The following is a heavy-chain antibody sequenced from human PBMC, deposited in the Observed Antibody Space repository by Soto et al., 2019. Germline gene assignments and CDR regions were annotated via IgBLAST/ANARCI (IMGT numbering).Heavy chain of an antibody. V-gene: IGHV4-30-4*01. CDR1: GGSISSGDYY. CDR2: IYYSGST. Sequence: SEALSLTCTVSGGSISSGDYYWSWIRQPPGKGLEWIGYIYYSGSTYYNPSLKSRVTISVDTSKNQFSLKLSSVTAADTAVYYCARERPDGSRLDPWGQGTLVTVSS. CDR3: ARERPDGSRLDP. D-gene: IGHD6-13*01. J-gene: IGHJ5*02.